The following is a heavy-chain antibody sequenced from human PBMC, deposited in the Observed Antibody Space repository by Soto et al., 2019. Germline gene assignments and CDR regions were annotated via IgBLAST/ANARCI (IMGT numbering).Heavy chain of an antibody. CDR2: ISGSGGST. D-gene: IGHD3-22*01. V-gene: IGHV3-23*01. CDR3: AKNHYYYDTRYYFDY. CDR1: GFTFSSYA. J-gene: IGHJ4*02. Sequence: GGSLRLSCAASGFTFSSYAMSWVRQAPGKGLEWVPAISGSGGSTYYADSVKGRFTISRDNSKNTLYLQMNSLRAEDTAVYYCAKNHYYYDTRYYFDYWGQGTLVTVSS.